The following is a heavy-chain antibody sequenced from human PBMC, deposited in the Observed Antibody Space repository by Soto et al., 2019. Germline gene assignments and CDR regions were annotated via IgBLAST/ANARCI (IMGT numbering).Heavy chain of an antibody. CDR3: ARDPERAYYFDY. D-gene: IGHD1-1*01. CDR1: GGSISSYY. J-gene: IGHJ4*02. V-gene: IGHV4-59*01. Sequence: SETLSLTCTVSGGSISSYYWSWIRQPPGKGLEWIGYIYYSGSTNYNPSLKSRVTISVDTSKNQFSLKLSSVTVADTAVYYCARDPERAYYFDYWGQGTLVTVSS. CDR2: IYYSGST.